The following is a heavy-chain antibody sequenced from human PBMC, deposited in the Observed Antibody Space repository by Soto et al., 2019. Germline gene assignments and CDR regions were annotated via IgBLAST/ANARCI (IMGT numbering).Heavy chain of an antibody. CDR2: INAGNGNT. V-gene: IGHV1-3*01. CDR3: ARDWGDYYGSGSPPDY. D-gene: IGHD3-10*01. J-gene: IGHJ4*02. Sequence: QVQLVQSGAEVKKPGASVKVSCKASGYTFTSYAMHWVRQAPGQRLEWMGWINAGNGNTKYSQKFQGRVTITRDTSASTAYMELSSLRSEDTAVYYCARDWGDYYGSGSPPDYWGQRTLVTVSS. CDR1: GYTFTSYA.